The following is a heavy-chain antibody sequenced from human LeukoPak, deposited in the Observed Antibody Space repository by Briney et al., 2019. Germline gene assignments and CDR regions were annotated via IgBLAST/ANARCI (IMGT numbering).Heavy chain of an antibody. CDR2: IYTSGST. CDR3: ARTNYDFWSGYGYYFDY. J-gene: IGHJ4*02. D-gene: IGHD3-3*01. CDR1: GGSISSYY. V-gene: IGHV4-4*09. Sequence: PSETLSLTCTVSGGSISSYYWSWIRQPPGKGVEWIGYIYTSGSTNYNPSLKSRVTISVDTSKNQFSLKLSSVTAADTAVYYCARTNYDFWSGYGYYFDYWGQGTLVTVSS.